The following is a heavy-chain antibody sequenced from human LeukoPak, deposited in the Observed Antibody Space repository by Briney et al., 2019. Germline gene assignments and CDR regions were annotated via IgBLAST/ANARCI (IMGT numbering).Heavy chain of an antibody. Sequence: SKTLSLTCTVSGGSISSYYWSWIRQPPGKGLEWIGYIYYSGGTNYNPSLKSRVTISVDTSKNQFSLKLSSVTAADTAVYYCARSAVNYYDSSGYYYDYWGQGTLVTVSS. CDR1: GGSISSYY. CDR2: IYYSGGT. V-gene: IGHV4-59*08. D-gene: IGHD3-22*01. J-gene: IGHJ4*02. CDR3: ARSAVNYYDSSGYYYDY.